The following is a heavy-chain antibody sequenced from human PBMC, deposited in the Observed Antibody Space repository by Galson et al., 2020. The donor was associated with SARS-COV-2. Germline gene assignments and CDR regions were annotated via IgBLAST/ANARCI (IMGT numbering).Heavy chain of an antibody. J-gene: IGHJ6*03. CDR2: IYYSGST. CDR3: AGGSTYYYMEV. V-gene: IGHV4-59*11. Sequence: SETLSLTCTVSGGSISSHYRSWIRQPPGKGLEWIGYIYYSGSTNYNPSLKSRVTISVDTSKNQFSLKLSSVTAADTAVYYCAGGSTYYYMEVWGKGTTVTVSS. CDR1: GGSISSHY. D-gene: IGHD3-16*01.